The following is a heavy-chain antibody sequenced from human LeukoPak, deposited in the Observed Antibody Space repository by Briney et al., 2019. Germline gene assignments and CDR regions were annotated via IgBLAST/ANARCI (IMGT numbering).Heavy chain of an antibody. D-gene: IGHD6-25*01. J-gene: IGHJ3*02. Sequence: APVKVSCKASGYTFTSYGISWVRQAPGQGLEWMGWISAYNGNTNYAQKLQGRVTMTTDTSTSTAYMELRSLRSDDTAVYYCARVLPTATPGAFDIWGQGTMVTVSS. CDR3: ARVLPTATPGAFDI. V-gene: IGHV1-18*01. CDR2: ISAYNGNT. CDR1: GYTFTSYG.